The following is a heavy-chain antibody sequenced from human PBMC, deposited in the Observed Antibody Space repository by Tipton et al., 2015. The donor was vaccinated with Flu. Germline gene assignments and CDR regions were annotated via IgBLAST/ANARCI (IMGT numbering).Heavy chain of an antibody. V-gene: IGHV1-18*04. J-gene: IGHJ3*01. CDR1: GYTFTSYG. D-gene: IGHD3-22*01. CDR2: ISPYTGDT. Sequence: QVQLVQSGGEVKKSGASVKVSCKASGYTFTSYGISWVRQAPGQGLEWLGWISPYTGDTHFTQKFRGRLTMSIDTSTSTAYMDLRSLASDDTAMYYCYQAYYYDTRDSSPGAADLWGQGTMVTVAS. CDR3: YQAYYYDTRDSSPGAADL.